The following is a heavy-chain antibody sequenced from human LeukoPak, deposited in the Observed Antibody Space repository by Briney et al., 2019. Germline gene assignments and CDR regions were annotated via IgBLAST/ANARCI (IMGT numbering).Heavy chain of an antibody. V-gene: IGHV3-23*01. CDR3: VRFGDSAFDT. CDR1: GFTFSSYA. Sequence: GGSLRLPCAASGFTFSSYAMSGVRQAPGKGLEWVSAISGSGGSTYYADSVKGRFTISRDNSKNTLYLQINSLRSEDTAVYYCVRFGDSAFDTWGQGTLVTVSS. D-gene: IGHD3-10*01. J-gene: IGHJ5*02. CDR2: ISGSGGST.